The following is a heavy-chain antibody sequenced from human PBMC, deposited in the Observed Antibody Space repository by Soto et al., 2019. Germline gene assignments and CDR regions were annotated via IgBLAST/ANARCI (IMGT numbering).Heavy chain of an antibody. D-gene: IGHD2-2*01. Sequence: PSEPLSLTCAVPGGSISSSNWWHWVRQPPGKGLEWIGEIHHSGTTNYNPPLKSRVAISLAKPKNQFSRKLTSVTAAETAVYYCARVRQYCNGTSYYLYAWGKGTMVTVSS. CDR3: ARVRQYCNGTSYYLYA. CDR1: GGSISSSNW. V-gene: IGHV4-4*02. CDR2: IHHSGTT. J-gene: IGHJ5*02.